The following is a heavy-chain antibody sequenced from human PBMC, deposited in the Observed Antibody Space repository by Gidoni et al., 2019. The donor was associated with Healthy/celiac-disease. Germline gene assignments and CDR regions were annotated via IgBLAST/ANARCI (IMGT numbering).Heavy chain of an antibody. CDR2: ISGSGGST. V-gene: IGHV3-23*01. CDR3: AKFSSSVTWGGMDV. Sequence: EVQLLESGGGLVQPGGSLRLSCAASGFTFSSYAMSWVRQAPGKGLGWVSAISGSGGSTYYADSVKGRFTISRDNSKNTLYLQMNSLRAEDTAVYYCAKFSSSVTWGGMDVWGQGTTVTVSS. CDR1: GFTFSSYA. J-gene: IGHJ6*02. D-gene: IGHD6-13*01.